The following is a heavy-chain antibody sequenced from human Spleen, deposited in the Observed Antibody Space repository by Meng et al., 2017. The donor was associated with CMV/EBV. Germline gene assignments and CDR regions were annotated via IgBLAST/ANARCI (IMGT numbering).Heavy chain of an antibody. D-gene: IGHD5-24*01. Sequence: SGGSITSGDYYWTWIRQPAGKGLEWIGCVYHTGNTYYNPSLKSRLSISVDTSRNQFSLKLNSVTAADTGVYYCARDQPTGWLQNRLDYWGPGTLVTVSS. J-gene: IGHJ4*02. CDR3: ARDQPTGWLQNRLDY. V-gene: IGHV4-30-4*01. CDR2: VYHTGNT. CDR1: GGSITSGDYY.